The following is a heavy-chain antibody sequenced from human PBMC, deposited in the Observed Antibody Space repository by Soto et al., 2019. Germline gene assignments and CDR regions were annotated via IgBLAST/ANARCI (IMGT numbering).Heavy chain of an antibody. CDR3: ARIGSFGVVITKFDP. V-gene: IGHV1-18*01. Sequence: SVKAACKVSGDTFTSYGISWLRQAPEQGLEWMGWISAYNCNTNYAQKLQGRVTMTTDTSTSTAYMELMSLRSEDTDVYYCARIGSFGVVITKFDPWGQGTLVTVSS. D-gene: IGHD3-3*02. J-gene: IGHJ5*02. CDR2: ISAYNCNT. CDR1: GDTFTSYG.